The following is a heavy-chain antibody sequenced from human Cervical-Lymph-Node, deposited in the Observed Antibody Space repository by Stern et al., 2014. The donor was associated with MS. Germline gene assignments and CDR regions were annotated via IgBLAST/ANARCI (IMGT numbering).Heavy chain of an antibody. V-gene: IGHV3-30*04. D-gene: IGHD5-18*01. CDR3: ARRQLWQQYYGMDV. Sequence: QVQLVQSGGGVVQPGRSLRLSCAASGFPFSSYAMHWVRQAPGKGLAWVAFISYDGTDKYYADSVKGRFTISRDNSKNMVYLQMNSLRAEDTAVWYCARRQLWQQYYGMDVWGQGTMVTVSS. CDR2: ISYDGTDK. J-gene: IGHJ6*02. CDR1: GFPFSSYA.